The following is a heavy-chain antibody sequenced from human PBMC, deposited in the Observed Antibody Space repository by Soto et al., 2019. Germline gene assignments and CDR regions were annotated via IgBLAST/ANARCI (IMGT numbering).Heavy chain of an antibody. Sequence: GGSLRLSCAASGFSFSDYYMSWIRQAPGKGLEWVSYITSSGSTIYYADSVKGRFTISRDNAKNSLYLQMNSLRVEDTAVYYCARSLGWEPANDPFDMWGQGTMVTVSS. J-gene: IGHJ3*02. D-gene: IGHD1-26*01. CDR1: GFSFSDYY. V-gene: IGHV3-11*01. CDR2: ITSSGSTI. CDR3: ARSLGWEPANDPFDM.